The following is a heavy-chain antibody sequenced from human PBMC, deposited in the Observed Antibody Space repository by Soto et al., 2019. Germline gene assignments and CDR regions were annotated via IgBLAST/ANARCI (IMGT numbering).Heavy chain of an antibody. CDR3: AREDYVRYYFDS. CDR1: GFTFSDYA. CDR2: ISYDGSSE. D-gene: IGHD3-10*02. V-gene: IGHV3-30-3*01. J-gene: IGHJ4*02. Sequence: VQLLESGGGLVQPGGSLRLSCAASGFTFSDYAMHWVRQAPGKGLEWVAIISYDGSSEYYADSLKGRLTISRDNSKNTLYLQMNSLRTDDTAVYYCAREDYVRYYFDSWGPGTLVTVSS.